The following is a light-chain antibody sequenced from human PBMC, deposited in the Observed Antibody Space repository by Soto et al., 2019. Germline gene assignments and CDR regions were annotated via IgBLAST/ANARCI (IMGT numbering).Light chain of an antibody. CDR2: RNN. CDR3: AAWDDSLSGWV. CDR1: SSNIGSNY. J-gene: IGLJ1*01. V-gene: IGLV1-47*01. Sequence: VLTQPPSASGTPGQRVTISCSGSSSNIGSNYVYWYQQLPGTAPKLLIYRNNQRPSGVPDRFSGSKSGTSASLAISGLRSEDEADYYCAAWDDSLSGWVFGTGTKVTVL.